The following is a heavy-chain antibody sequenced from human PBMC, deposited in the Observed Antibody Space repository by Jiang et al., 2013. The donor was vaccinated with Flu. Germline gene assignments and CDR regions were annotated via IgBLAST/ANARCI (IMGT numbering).Heavy chain of an antibody. D-gene: IGHD2-2*01. CDR2: IYYSGST. Sequence: GLVKPSETLSLTCTVSGGSISSSSYYWGWIRQPPGKGLEWIGSIYYSGSTYYNPSLKSRVTISVDTSKNQFSLKLSSVTAADTAVYYCARLPAAVYYYYYYMDVWGKGTTVTVSS. J-gene: IGHJ6*03. V-gene: IGHV4-39*01. CDR1: GGSISSSSYY. CDR3: ARLPAAVYYYYYYMDV.